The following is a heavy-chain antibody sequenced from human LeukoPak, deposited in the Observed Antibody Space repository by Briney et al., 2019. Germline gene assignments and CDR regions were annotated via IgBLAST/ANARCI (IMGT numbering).Heavy chain of an antibody. CDR2: IRSDSKSK. Sequence: PGGSLRLSCPASGFTSSTYDMHWVRQAPGKGLEWVAFIRSDSKSKPYADSVKGRFTISRDNTRNTVDLQMHRLRADDTAVYYCATPKADGYPFDYWGQGTQVIVSS. D-gene: IGHD5-24*01. CDR3: ATPKADGYPFDY. V-gene: IGHV3-30*02. J-gene: IGHJ4*02. CDR1: GFTSSTYD.